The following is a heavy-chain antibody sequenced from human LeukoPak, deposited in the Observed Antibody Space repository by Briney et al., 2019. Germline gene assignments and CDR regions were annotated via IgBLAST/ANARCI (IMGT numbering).Heavy chain of an antibody. D-gene: IGHD3-3*01. V-gene: IGHV4-59*08. CDR1: GGSISSYY. Sequence: PSETLSLTCTVSGGSISSYYWSWIRQPPGKGLEWIGYIYYSGSTNYNPSLKSRVTISVDTSKNQFSLKLGSVTAADTAVYYCARGADFWSGYSDLYYFDYWGQGTLVTVSS. CDR2: IYYSGST. J-gene: IGHJ4*02. CDR3: ARGADFWSGYSDLYYFDY.